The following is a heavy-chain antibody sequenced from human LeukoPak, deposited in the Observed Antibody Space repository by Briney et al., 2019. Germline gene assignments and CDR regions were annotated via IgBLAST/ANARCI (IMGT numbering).Heavy chain of an antibody. D-gene: IGHD2-15*01. CDR3: VRPLRGGHNWFDP. CDR1: GGSFSGYY. J-gene: IGHJ5*02. Sequence: SETLSLTCAVYGGSFSGYYWSWIRQPPGKGLEWIGEINHSGSTNYNPSLKSRVTISVDTSKNQFSLKLSSVTAADTAVYYCVRPLRGGHNWFDPWGQGTLVTVSS. V-gene: IGHV4-34*01. CDR2: INHSGST.